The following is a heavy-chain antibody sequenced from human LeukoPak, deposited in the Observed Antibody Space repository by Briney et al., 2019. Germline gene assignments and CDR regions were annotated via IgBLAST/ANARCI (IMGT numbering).Heavy chain of an antibody. CDR1: GFTFSSYA. V-gene: IGHV3-23*01. Sequence: GGSLRLSCAASGFTFSSYAMSWVRQAPGKGLEWVSAISGSGGSTYYAGSVKGRFTISRDNAKNSLYLQMYSLRAEDTAVYYCARDAGLLWFGGTNYFDYWGQGTLVTVSS. D-gene: IGHD3-10*01. J-gene: IGHJ4*02. CDR2: ISGSGGST. CDR3: ARDAGLLWFGGTNYFDY.